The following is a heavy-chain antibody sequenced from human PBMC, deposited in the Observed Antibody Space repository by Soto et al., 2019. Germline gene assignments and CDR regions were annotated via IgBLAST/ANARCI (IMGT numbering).Heavy chain of an antibody. J-gene: IGHJ6*02. V-gene: IGHV3-30-3*01. CDR3: ASPDFWSGSHPPYYYYGMDV. D-gene: IGHD3-3*01. CDR1: GFTFSSYA. Sequence: QVPLVESGGGVVQPGRSLRLSCAASGFTFSSYAMHWVRQAPGKGLEWVAVISYDGSNKYYADSVKGRFTISRDNSKNTLYLQMNSLRAEDTAVYYCASPDFWSGSHPPYYYYGMDVWGQGTTVTVSS. CDR2: ISYDGSNK.